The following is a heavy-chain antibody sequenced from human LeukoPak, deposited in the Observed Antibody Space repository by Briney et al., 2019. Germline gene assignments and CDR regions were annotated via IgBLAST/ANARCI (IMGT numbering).Heavy chain of an antibody. CDR3: ARVNGDYMLDY. Sequence: GGSLRLSCAASGFTFSSYGIHWVRQAPGRGLEWVAVIWYDGSEEYYADSVRGRFSISRDNSRNTVFLQMNSLRAEDTAVYYCARVNGDYMLDYWGQGTLVTVSS. CDR2: IWYDGSEE. J-gene: IGHJ4*02. D-gene: IGHD4-17*01. V-gene: IGHV3-33*01. CDR1: GFTFSSYG.